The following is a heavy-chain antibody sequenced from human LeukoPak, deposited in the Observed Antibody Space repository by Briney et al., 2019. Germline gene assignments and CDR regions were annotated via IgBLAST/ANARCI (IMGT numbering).Heavy chain of an antibody. J-gene: IGHJ1*01. CDR3: ARDNFAPSGVKYFQL. CDR1: RGTLSPYG. V-gene: IGHV1-69*05. Sequence: GASVKVACEASRGTLSPYGIGWVRQAPGQGLEWMGGIIPKFGSANYAQKFQDRLTLTTDGSTSTAYMELSNLRSEDTAVYFCARDNFAPSGVKYFQLWGPGTLVTVSS. CDR2: IIPKFGSA. D-gene: IGHD3-16*02.